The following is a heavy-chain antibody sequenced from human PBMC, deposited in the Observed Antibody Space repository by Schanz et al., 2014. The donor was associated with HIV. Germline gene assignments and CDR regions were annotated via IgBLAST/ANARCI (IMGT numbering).Heavy chain of an antibody. Sequence: QVLLVESGGGVVQPGRSLRLSCAASGFTFSDYGMHWVRQAPGKGLGWVAVIWNDGSNTFYADSVKGRFTISRDNSKKTVFLQMNNLRAEDTAVYYCARDLHDYGDARTDYWGQGILVTVSS. CDR2: IWNDGSNT. CDR3: ARDLHDYGDARTDY. J-gene: IGHJ4*02. V-gene: IGHV3-33*01. CDR1: GFTFSDYG. D-gene: IGHD4-17*01.